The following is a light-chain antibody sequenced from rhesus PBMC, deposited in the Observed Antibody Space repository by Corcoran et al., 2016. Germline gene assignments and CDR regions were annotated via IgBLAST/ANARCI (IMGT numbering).Light chain of an antibody. J-gene: IGKJ4*01. CDR2: KGS. CDR1: QSLVHSNGDTY. Sequence: DVVMTQSPLSLSITPGQSASISCRSSQSLVHSNGDTYLNWYHQKTDQPPRLLIYKGSKRDSGVPDRFSGRGAGTDFTLKISRVEAEDFEVYYCGQGTPWPLTFGGGTKVEIK. CDR3: GQGTPWPLT. V-gene: IGKV2-64*01.